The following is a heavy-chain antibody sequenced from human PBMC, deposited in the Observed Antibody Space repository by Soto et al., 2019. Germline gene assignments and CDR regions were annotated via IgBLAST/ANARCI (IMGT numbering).Heavy chain of an antibody. Sequence: QVQLQESGPGLVKASETLSLTCAVSGYSINSGYYRGWLRQPPGKGLEWIGSIHHGGSTYYNPSLHRRLTSSIDITNTHVSLTLNSVTAADTAVYYCARVGPWVPYYYDSSPYTFEGWFDPGAQGTLVTVSP. CDR2: IHHGGST. D-gene: IGHD3-22*01. V-gene: IGHV4-38-2*01. J-gene: IGHJ5*02. CDR3: ARVGPWVPYYYDSSPYTFEGWFDP. CDR1: GYSINSGYY.